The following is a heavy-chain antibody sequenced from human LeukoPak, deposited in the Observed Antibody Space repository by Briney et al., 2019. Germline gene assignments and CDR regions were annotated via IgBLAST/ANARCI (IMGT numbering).Heavy chain of an antibody. CDR2: INPNSGGT. V-gene: IGHV1-2*02. D-gene: IGHD1-26*01. Sequence: ASVKVSCKASGYTFTGYYMHWVRQAPGQGLEWMGWINPNSGGTNYAQKFQGRVTMTRDTSISTAYMELSRLRSDDTAVYYCARKTKVGATTYYYYYMDVWGKGTTVTVSS. J-gene: IGHJ6*03. CDR3: ARKTKVGATTYYYYYMDV. CDR1: GYTFTGYY.